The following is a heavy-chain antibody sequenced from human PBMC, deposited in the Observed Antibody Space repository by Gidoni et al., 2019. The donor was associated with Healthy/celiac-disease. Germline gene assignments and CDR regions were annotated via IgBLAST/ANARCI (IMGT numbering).Heavy chain of an antibody. D-gene: IGHD4-17*01. CDR1: GYSISSGYY. Sequence: QVQLQESGPGLVKPSETLSLTCTVSGYSISSGYYWGWIRQPPGKGLEWIGSIYHSGSTYYNPSLKSRVTISVDTSKNQFSLKLSSVTAADTAVYYCARKTTVTTTNWFDPWGQGTLVTVSS. V-gene: IGHV4-38-2*02. J-gene: IGHJ5*02. CDR3: ARKTTVTTTNWFDP. CDR2: IYHSGST.